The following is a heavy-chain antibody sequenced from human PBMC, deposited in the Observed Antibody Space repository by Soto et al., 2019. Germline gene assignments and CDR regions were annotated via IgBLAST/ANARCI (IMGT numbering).Heavy chain of an antibody. J-gene: IGHJ5*02. D-gene: IGHD2-15*01. CDR3: ASNPRVGFDP. CDR2: INHSGRT. CDR1: GGYFSGYY. Sequence: QVQLQQWGAGLLKPSETLSLTCAVYGGYFSGYYWSWIRQPLGEGLEWSGEINHSGRTNDNPSLKSRVTISVDTSKNQFSLKLSSVTAADTAVYYCASNPRVGFDPWGQGTLVTVSS. V-gene: IGHV4-34*01.